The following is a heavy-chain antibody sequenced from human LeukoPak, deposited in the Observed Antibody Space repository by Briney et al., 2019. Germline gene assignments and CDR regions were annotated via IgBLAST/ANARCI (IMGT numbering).Heavy chain of an antibody. J-gene: IGHJ4*02. CDR2: INHSGST. CDR1: GGSFSGYY. CDR3: ATSSGGDLYFDY. D-gene: IGHD4-17*01. V-gene: IGHV4-34*01. Sequence: SKTLSLTCAVYGGSFSGYYWSWIRQPPGKGLEWIGEINHSGSTNYNPSLKSRVTISVDTSKNQFSLKLSSVTAADTAVYYCATSSGGDLYFDYWGQGTLVTVSS.